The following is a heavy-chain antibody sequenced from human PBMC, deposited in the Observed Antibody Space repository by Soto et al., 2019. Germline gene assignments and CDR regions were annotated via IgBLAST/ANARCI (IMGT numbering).Heavy chain of an antibody. V-gene: IGHV3-30*18. CDR1: GFTFSNYG. CDR2: ILYDGSNE. CDR3: AKSRDGYSFYYYYGMDG. Sequence: QVQLVESGGGVVQPGRSLRVSCAASGFTFSNYGMHWVRQAPGKGLEWVALILYDGSNEYYADSVKGRFTISRDNPKNTLDLQMNNLRAEDTAGYYCAKSRDGYSFYYYYGMDGWGQGTTVTVSS. D-gene: IGHD4-4*01. J-gene: IGHJ6*02.